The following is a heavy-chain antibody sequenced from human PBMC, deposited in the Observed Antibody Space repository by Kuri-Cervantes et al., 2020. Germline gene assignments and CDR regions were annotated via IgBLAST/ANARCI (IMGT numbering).Heavy chain of an antibody. V-gene: IGHV3-53*01. CDR1: GFTFSSYE. CDR2: IYSGGST. J-gene: IGHJ6*02. D-gene: IGHD6-13*01. Sequence: GGSLRLSCAASGFTFSSYEMNWVRQAPGKGLEWVSVIYSGGSTYYADSVKGRFTISRDNSKDTLYLQMNSLRAEDTAVYYCARDIAATRYYYYGMDVWGQGTTVTVSS. CDR3: ARDIAATRYYYYGMDV.